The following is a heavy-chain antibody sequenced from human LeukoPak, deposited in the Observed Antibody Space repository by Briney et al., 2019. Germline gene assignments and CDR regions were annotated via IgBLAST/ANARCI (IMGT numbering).Heavy chain of an antibody. J-gene: IGHJ6*02. CDR1: GGSFSGYY. D-gene: IGHD3-16*01. Sequence: SETLSLTCAVYGGSFSGYYWSWIRQPPGKGLEWIGEINHSGSTNYNPSLKSRVTISVDTSKNQFSLKLSSVTAADTAVYYCARGTLRNYYYYGMDVWGQGTTVTVSS. CDR2: INHSGST. V-gene: IGHV4-34*01. CDR3: ARGTLRNYYYYGMDV.